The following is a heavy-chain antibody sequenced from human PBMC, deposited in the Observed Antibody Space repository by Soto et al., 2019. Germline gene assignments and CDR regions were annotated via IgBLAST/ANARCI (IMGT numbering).Heavy chain of an antibody. Sequence: GGSLRLSCAASGFTFSDYYMSWIRQAPGKGLEWVSYISSHDSSINYADSVKGRFTISRDNARNSLYLQMNSLRAEDTAVYYCARTQTSSSLWFEYCGQGPLVTVSS. CDR1: GFTFSDYY. J-gene: IGHJ4*02. D-gene: IGHD6-6*01. CDR3: ARTQTSSSLWFEY. CDR2: ISSHDSSI. V-gene: IGHV3-11*01.